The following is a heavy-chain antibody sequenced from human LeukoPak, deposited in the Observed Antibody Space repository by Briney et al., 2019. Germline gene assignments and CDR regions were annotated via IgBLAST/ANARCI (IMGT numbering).Heavy chain of an antibody. CDR2: ISSSGSTI. Sequence: GGSLRLSCAASGFTFSSYSMNWVRQAPGKGLEWVSYISSSGSTIYYADSVKGRFTISRDNAKNSLYLQMNSLRAEDTAVYYCARADVEFRYCSSTSCKFTSVWGQGTLVTVSS. CDR1: GFTFSSYS. V-gene: IGHV3-48*04. D-gene: IGHD2-2*01. CDR3: ARADVEFRYCSSTSCKFTSV. J-gene: IGHJ4*02.